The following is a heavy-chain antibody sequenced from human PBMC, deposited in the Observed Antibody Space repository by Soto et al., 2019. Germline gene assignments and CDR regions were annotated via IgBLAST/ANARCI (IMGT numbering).Heavy chain of an antibody. Sequence: WETLSLTCSVSGFSITARNYYWAWVRPSPGKGLEWIQSVYHSGSTYYNYNPSLNSRVSASVETSRNQFSLPVTSVAAADTAVYFCARHHLPYRLSAEVPRWFDHWGPGILVTVSS. D-gene: IGHD2-2*01. CDR3: ARHHLPYRLSAEVPRWFDH. CDR1: GFSITARNYY. J-gene: IGHJ5*02. V-gene: IGHV4-39*01. CDR2: VYHSGST.